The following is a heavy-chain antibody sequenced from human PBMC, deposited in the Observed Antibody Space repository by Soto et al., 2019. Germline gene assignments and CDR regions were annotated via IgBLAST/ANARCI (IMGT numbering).Heavy chain of an antibody. Sequence: QITLKESGPTLLKPTQTLTLTCTFSGFSLSTNGVGVGWIRQPPGKSLEWLVLSYWYNTNRYSPSLNSRLTITRDTSKNQVVLTVTNMDPVDTATYHCAYPLRGSSCSGAMCYYFDYWGQGTPVTVSS. V-gene: IGHV2-5*01. CDR2: SYWYNTN. D-gene: IGHD2-15*01. J-gene: IGHJ4*02. CDR1: GFSLSTNGVG. CDR3: AYPLRGSSCSGAMCYYFDY.